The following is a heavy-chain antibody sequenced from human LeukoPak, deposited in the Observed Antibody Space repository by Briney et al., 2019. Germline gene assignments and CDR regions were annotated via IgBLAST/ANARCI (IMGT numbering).Heavy chain of an antibody. V-gene: IGHV1-18*04. CDR1: GYDLITYG. CDR2: ISA. CDR3: ARRFAPGTFDGFDV. J-gene: IGHJ3*01. D-gene: IGHD6-13*01. Sequence: ASVKVSCKASGYDLITYGITWVRQAPGQGLEWMGIISAYAEKFQGRVTMTRDTATGTAYMELRRLRSDDTAVYYCARRFAPGTFDGFDVWGQGTKVTVST.